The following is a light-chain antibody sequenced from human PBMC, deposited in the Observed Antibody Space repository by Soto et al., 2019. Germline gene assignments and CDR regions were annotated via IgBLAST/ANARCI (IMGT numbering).Light chain of an antibody. Sequence: QSLLTQAPSVSGSPGQSFTMSCTGTISDVGTYDFVSWYQQHPGKAPRLMIFDVSERPSGVPDRFSGSKSGNTASLTISGLQAEDEADYYCCLYAVTFSVFGTGTKVTVL. CDR3: CLYAVTFSV. V-gene: IGLV2-11*01. CDR1: ISDVGTYDF. J-gene: IGLJ1*01. CDR2: DVS.